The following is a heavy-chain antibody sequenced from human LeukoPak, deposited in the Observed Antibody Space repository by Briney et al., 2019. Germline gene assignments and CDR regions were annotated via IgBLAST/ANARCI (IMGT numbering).Heavy chain of an antibody. CDR1: GFTFSSYA. J-gene: IGHJ6*03. V-gene: IGHV3-23*01. Sequence: GGSLRLSCAASGFTFSSYAMNWVRQAPGKGLEWVSVISGSGDTTFYADSVKGRFTISKDNSKNTLYLQMNSLRAEDTAVYYCARDSRDGYYYYYMDVWGKGTTVTVSS. CDR3: ARDSRDGYYYYYMDV. CDR2: ISGSGDTT. D-gene: IGHD5-24*01.